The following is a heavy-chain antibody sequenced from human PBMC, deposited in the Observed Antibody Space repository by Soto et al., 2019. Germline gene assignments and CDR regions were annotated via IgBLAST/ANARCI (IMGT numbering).Heavy chain of an antibody. J-gene: IGHJ4*02. CDR3: ASTPNSSGWCWY. CDR2: ISYDGSNK. CDR1: GFTFSSYA. D-gene: IGHD6-19*01. Sequence: GGSLRLSCAASGFTFSSYAMHWVRQAPGKGLEWVAVISYDGSNKYYADSVKGRITISRDNSKNTLYLQMNSLRAEDTAVYYCASTPNSSGWCWYRGRETRFAVSS. V-gene: IGHV3-30-3*01.